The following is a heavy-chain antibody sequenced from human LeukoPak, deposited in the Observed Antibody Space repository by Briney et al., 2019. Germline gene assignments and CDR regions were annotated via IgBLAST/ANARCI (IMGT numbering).Heavy chain of an antibody. Sequence: GESLKISCQGSGYSFTSYWIGWVRQMPGNGLEWMGIIYPGDSDTRYSPSFQGQVTISADKSISTAYLQWSSLKASDTAMYYCARPSDGSSSYFDYWGQGTLVTVSS. CDR1: GYSFTSYW. D-gene: IGHD6-6*01. J-gene: IGHJ4*02. CDR3: ARPSDGSSSYFDY. CDR2: IYPGDSDT. V-gene: IGHV5-51*01.